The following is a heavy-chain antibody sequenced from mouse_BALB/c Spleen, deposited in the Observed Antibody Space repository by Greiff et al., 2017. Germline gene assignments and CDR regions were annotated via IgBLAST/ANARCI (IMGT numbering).Heavy chain of an antibody. CDR1: GFTFSSFG. CDR3: ARSEDYWFAY. D-gene: IGHD2-13*01. Sequence: DVMLVESGGGLVQPGGSRKLSCAASGFTFSSFGMHWVRQAPEKGLEWVAYISSGSSTIYYADTVKGRFTISRDNPKNTLFLQMTSLRSEDTAMYYCARSEDYWFAYWGQGTLVTVSA. CDR2: ISSGSSTI. V-gene: IGHV5-17*02. J-gene: IGHJ3*01.